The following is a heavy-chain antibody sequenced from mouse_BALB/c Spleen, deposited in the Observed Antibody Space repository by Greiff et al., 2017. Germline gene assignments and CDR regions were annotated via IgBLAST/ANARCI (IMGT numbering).Heavy chain of an antibody. J-gene: IGHJ1*01. CDR2: ISYSGST. CDR1: GDSITSGY. CDR3: ARGITTVVSYWYFDV. V-gene: IGHV3-8*02. D-gene: IGHD1-1*01. Sequence: EVKLQESGPSLVKPSQTLSLTCSVTGDSITSGYWNWIRKFPGNKLEYMGYISYSGSTYYNPSLKSRISITRDTSKNQYYLQLNSVTTEDTATYYCARGITTVVSYWYFDVWGAGTTVTVSS.